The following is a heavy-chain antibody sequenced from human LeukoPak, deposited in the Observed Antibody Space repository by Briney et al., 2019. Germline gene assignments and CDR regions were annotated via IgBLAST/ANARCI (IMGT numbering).Heavy chain of an antibody. CDR1: GFTFNSYS. V-gene: IGHV3-21*01. Sequence: GGSLRLSCAASGFTFNSYSMNWVRQAPGKGLEWVSSISSSSSYIYYADSVKGRFTISRDNAKNSLYLQMNSLRAEDTAVYYCARETYYYDSSGYFDNWGQGTLVTVSS. D-gene: IGHD3-22*01. J-gene: IGHJ4*02. CDR3: ARETYYYDSSGYFDN. CDR2: ISSSSSYI.